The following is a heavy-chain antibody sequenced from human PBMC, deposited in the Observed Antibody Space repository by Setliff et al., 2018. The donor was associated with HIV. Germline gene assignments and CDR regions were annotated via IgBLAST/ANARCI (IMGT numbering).Heavy chain of an antibody. CDR1: GDTFTTYD. V-gene: IGHV1-8*02. CDR2: MNTNSGNT. CDR3: ARDWSMTSRESNWFDP. J-gene: IGHJ5*02. D-gene: IGHD6-6*01. Sequence: VASVKVSCKASGDTFTTYDINWVRQATGQGPEWIGWMNTNSGNTGYAQKFQVRVTMTRNTSISTAYMELSSLRSEDTAVYYCARDWSMTSRESNWFDPWGQGTLVTVSS.